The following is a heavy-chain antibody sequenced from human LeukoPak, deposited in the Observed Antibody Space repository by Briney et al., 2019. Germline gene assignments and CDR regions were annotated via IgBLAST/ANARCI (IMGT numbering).Heavy chain of an antibody. D-gene: IGHD3-3*01. Sequence: SETLSLTCAVYGGPFSGYYWSWIRQSPGKGLEWIGEINHSGSTNYNPSLKSRVTISVDTSKNQFSLKLSSVTTADTAVYYCARGRASYDFWSGYLFDYWGQGTLVTVSS. J-gene: IGHJ4*02. CDR3: ARGRASYDFWSGYLFDY. CDR2: INHSGST. CDR1: GGPFSGYY. V-gene: IGHV4-34*01.